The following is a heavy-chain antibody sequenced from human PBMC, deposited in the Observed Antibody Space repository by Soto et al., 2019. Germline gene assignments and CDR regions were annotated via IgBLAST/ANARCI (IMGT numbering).Heavy chain of an antibody. Sequence: SQTLSLTCAISGDSVSSNRAAWGWIRQSPSGGLEWLGRTYYRSRWFTDYAESLKSRISIKPDTYKNQLSLQLNSVTPEDTAVYYRARDDSAAANAAFDMWGQGTMVTVSS. J-gene: IGHJ3*02. D-gene: IGHD6-25*01. CDR1: GDSVSSNRAA. V-gene: IGHV6-1*01. CDR2: TYYRSRWFT. CDR3: ARDDSAAANAAFDM.